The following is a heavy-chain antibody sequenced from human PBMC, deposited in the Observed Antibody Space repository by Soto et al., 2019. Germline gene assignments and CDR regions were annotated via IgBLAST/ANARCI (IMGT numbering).Heavy chain of an antibody. CDR1: GFPFNNYA. CDR2: ISDNGVAT. V-gene: IGHV3-23*01. J-gene: IGHJ6*02. D-gene: IGHD4-4*01. Sequence: GGSPRLPCAASGFPFNNYAMNWVRQAPGKGLEWVSAISDNGVATYYADSVKGRFTISRDNSKHTLYLQMNSLRGVDTAVYYCAKERRTHSAADLYDMDVWGRGTTVTVSS. CDR3: AKERRTHSAADLYDMDV.